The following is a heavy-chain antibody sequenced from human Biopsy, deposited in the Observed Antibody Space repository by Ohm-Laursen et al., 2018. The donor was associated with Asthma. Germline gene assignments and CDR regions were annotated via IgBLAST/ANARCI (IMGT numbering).Heavy chain of an antibody. CDR2: IHYSGST. D-gene: IGHD2-15*01. V-gene: IGHV4-59*07. CDR1: GVSIRSYY. Sequence: SDTLSLTCTVSGVSIRSYYWTWIRQPPGKGLEWIGNIHYSGSTYSNPSLKSRVTISVDTSKKQISLRLSSVIAADTAVYYCAGFCSGGNCPDSWGQGTLVTVSS. J-gene: IGHJ4*02. CDR3: AGFCSGGNCPDS.